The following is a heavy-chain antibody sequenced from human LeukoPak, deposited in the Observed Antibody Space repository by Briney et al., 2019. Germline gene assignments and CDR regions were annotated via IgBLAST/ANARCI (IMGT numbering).Heavy chain of an antibody. D-gene: IGHD3-9*01. CDR1: GFTFSSYA. V-gene: IGHV3-23*01. CDR2: ISGSGGST. J-gene: IGHJ4*02. Sequence: GGSLRLSCAASGFTFSSYAMSWVRQAPGKGLEWVSAISGSGGSTYYADSVKGRFTISRDNSKDTLYLQMNSLRAEDTAVYYCAKGRFDWLTHDYWGQGTLVTVSS. CDR3: AKGRFDWLTHDY.